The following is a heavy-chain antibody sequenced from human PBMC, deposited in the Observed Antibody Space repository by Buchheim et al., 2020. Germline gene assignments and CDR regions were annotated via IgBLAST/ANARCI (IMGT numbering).Heavy chain of an antibody. CDR2: IKQDGSEK. Sequence: EVQLVESGGGLVQPGGSLRLSCAASGFTFSSYWMSWVRQAPGKGLEWVANIKQDGSEKYHVDPVKGRFTISRDNAKNSLYLQMNSLRAEDTAVYYCARAGFEFPQLYVSPVWFDPWGQGTL. J-gene: IGHJ5*02. D-gene: IGHD2-8*01. CDR3: ARAGFEFPQLYVSPVWFDP. V-gene: IGHV3-7*01. CDR1: GFTFSSYW.